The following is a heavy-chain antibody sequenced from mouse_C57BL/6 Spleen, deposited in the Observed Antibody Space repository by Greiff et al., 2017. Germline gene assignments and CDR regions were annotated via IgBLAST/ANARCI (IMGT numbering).Heavy chain of an antibody. CDR2: ISSGSSTS. CDR1: GFTFSDYG. Sequence: EVKLMESGGGLVKPGGSLKLSCAASGFTFSDYGMHWVRQAPEKGLEWVAYISSGSSTSYYADTVKGRFTISRDNAKNTLFLQMTSLRSEDTAMYYCAREGDGDYWGQGTTLTVSS. CDR3: AREGDGDY. V-gene: IGHV5-17*01. J-gene: IGHJ2*01. D-gene: IGHD3-3*01.